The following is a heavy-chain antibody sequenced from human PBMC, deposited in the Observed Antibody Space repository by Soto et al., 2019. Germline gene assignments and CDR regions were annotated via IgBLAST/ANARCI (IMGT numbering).Heavy chain of an antibody. Sequence: QLQLQESGPGLVKPSETLSLTCTVSGGPISSSSYYWGWIRQPPGKGLEWIGSIYYSGSTYYNPSLKSRVTISXXQXKXXFSPRLRAVPAAATAVYSCARQPIHDYVMTWYFELWGRGTLVTVSS. D-gene: IGHD3-16*01. V-gene: IGHV4-39*01. CDR3: ARQPIHDYVMTWYFEL. CDR2: IYYSGST. CDR1: GGPISSSSYY. J-gene: IGHJ2*01.